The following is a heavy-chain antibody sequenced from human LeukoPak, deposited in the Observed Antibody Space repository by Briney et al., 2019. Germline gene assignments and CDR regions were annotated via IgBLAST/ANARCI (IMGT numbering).Heavy chain of an antibody. CDR3: AGDRKSGNFLGEFDH. V-gene: IGHV3-33*01. J-gene: IGHJ5*02. Sequence: GGSLRLSCAASGFTFTSYDMHWVRQAPGKGLEWVALIWYDGSNTYYTDSVRGRFTISRDNSKSTLYLQMNSPRAEDTAIYYCAGDRKSGNFLGEFDHWGLGTLVTVSS. CDR1: GFTFTSYD. D-gene: IGHD1-26*01. CDR2: IWYDGSNT.